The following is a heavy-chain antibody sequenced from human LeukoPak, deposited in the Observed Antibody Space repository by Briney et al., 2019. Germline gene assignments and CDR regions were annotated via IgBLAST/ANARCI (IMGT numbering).Heavy chain of an antibody. Sequence: GGSLRLSCAASGFTFSSYAMSWVRQAPGKGLEWVSAISGSGGSTYYADSVKGRFTISRDNSKNTLCLQMNSLRAEDTAVYYCAKASAMIVVVSKYFDYWGQGTLVTVSS. CDR2: ISGSGGST. CDR3: AKASAMIVVVSKYFDY. J-gene: IGHJ4*02. D-gene: IGHD3-22*01. CDR1: GFTFSSYA. V-gene: IGHV3-23*01.